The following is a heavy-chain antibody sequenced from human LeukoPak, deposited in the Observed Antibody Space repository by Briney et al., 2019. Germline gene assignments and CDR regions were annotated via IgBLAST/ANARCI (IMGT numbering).Heavy chain of an antibody. V-gene: IGHV4-39*07. J-gene: IGHJ4*02. CDR1: GGSISSSSYY. D-gene: IGHD4-17*01. CDR3: ARDHDYGDYGGNYYFDY. CDR2: IYYSGST. Sequence: SETLSLTCTVSGGSISSSSYYWGWIRQPPGKGLEWIGSIYYSGSTYYNPSLKSRVTISVDTSKNQFSLKLSSVTAADTAVYYCARDHDYGDYGGNYYFDYWGQGTLVTVSS.